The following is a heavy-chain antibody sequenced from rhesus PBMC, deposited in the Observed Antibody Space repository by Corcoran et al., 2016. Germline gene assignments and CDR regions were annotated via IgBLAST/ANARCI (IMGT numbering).Heavy chain of an antibody. CDR3: ATVSLFDY. CDR2: INGNSGRT. J-gene: IGHJ4*01. Sequence: QVQLQESGPGLVKPSETLSLTCTVFGASISSIWWSWLRQPPGKGLEWIGEINGNSGRTNYTPSLKSRVTISKDASKHQFSLKLSSVTAADTAVYYCATVSLFDYWGQGVLVTVSS. CDR1: GASISSIW. V-gene: IGHV4-80*01.